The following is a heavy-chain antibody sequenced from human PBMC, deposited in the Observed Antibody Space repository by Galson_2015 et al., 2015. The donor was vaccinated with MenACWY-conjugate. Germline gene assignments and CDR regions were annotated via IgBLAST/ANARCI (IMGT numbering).Heavy chain of an antibody. Sequence: SVKVSCKASGYTFTSYYMHWVRQAPGQGLEWMGIINPSGGSTSYAQKFQGRVTMTRDTSTSTVYMELSSLRSEDTAVYYCARGEALLWFGELLSPPGGFDYWGQGTLVTVSS. J-gene: IGHJ4*02. V-gene: IGHV1-46*01. CDR1: GYTFTSYY. CDR2: INPSGGST. D-gene: IGHD3-10*01. CDR3: ARGEALLWFGELLSPPGGFDY.